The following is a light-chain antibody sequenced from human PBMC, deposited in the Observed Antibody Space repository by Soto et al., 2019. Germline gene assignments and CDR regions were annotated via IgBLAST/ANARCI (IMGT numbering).Light chain of an antibody. CDR2: WAS. CDR3: QQYYSTPRM. V-gene: IGKV4-1*01. CDR1: QSVLYSSNNKNY. J-gene: IGKJ1*01. Sequence: DIVMTQSPDSLAVSLGERATINCKSSQSVLYSSNNKNYLAWYQQKPGQPPKLLIYWASTRESGVPDRFSGSGSGTDFTLTISSLQAEDVAVYYCQQYYSTPRMLGRGTKEEIK.